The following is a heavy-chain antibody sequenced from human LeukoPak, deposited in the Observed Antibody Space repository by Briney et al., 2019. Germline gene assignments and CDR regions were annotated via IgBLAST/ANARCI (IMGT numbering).Heavy chain of an antibody. V-gene: IGHV1-24*01. CDR2: FDPEDGET. D-gene: IGHD3-10*01. Sequence: ASVKVSCKVSGYTLTELSMHWVRQAPGKGLEWMGGFDPEDGETIYGQKFQGRVTMTEDTSTDTAYMELSSLRSDDTAVYYCARDATITMVRGSTLNWFDPWGQGTLVTVSS. J-gene: IGHJ5*02. CDR3: ARDATITMVRGSTLNWFDP. CDR1: GYTLTELS.